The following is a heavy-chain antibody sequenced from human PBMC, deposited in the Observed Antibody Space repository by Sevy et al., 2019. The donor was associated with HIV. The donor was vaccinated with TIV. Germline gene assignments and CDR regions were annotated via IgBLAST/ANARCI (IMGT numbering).Heavy chain of an antibody. D-gene: IGHD6-13*01. J-gene: IGHJ4*02. CDR2: INPNSGGT. CDR1: GYTFTGYY. Sequence: ASVKVSCKASGYTFTGYYMHWVRQAPGQGLEWMGRINPNSGGTNYAQKFQGRVTMTRDTSISTAYMELSRLRSDDTAVYYFARNLYSSSPDVDYWGQGTLVTVSS. V-gene: IGHV1-2*06. CDR3: ARNLYSSSPDVDY.